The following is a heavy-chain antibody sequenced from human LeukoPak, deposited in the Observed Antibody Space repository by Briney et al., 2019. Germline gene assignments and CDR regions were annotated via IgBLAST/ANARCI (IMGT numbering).Heavy chain of an antibody. CDR1: GDSVSSNSAA. D-gene: IGHD1-26*01. Sequence: SQTLSLTCAISGDSVSSNSAAWNWIRQSPLRGLEWLGRTYYRSKWYNDYAVSVKSRITINPDTSKNQFSLQLNPVTPEHTAVYYCAKGKWELLSPYWCFDLWGRGTLVTASS. V-gene: IGHV6-1*01. J-gene: IGHJ2*01. CDR3: AKGKWELLSPYWCFDL. CDR2: TYYRSKWYN.